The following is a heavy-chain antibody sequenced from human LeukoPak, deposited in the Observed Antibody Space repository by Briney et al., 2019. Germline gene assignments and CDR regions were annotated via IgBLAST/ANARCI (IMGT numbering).Heavy chain of an antibody. Sequence: ASVKVSCKASGYTFSSYGVSWVRQAPGHGLEWMGWISGYNGNINYAQKLQGRVTMTTDTSTSTAYMELRSLISDDTAVYYCARVRCSGGSCYYFDYWGQGTQVVVSS. V-gene: IGHV1-18*01. J-gene: IGHJ4*02. CDR1: GYTFSSYG. CDR3: ARVRCSGGSCYYFDY. CDR2: ISGYNGNI. D-gene: IGHD2-15*01.